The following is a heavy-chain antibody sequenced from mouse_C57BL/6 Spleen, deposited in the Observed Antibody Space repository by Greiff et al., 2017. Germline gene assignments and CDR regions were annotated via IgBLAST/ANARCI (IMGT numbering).Heavy chain of an antibody. D-gene: IGHD3-2*02. CDR2: IYPGDGDT. J-gene: IGHJ4*01. CDR3: ARAQAPYAMDY. V-gene: IGHV1-82*01. Sequence: QVQLQQSGPELVKPGASVKISCKASGYAFSSSWMNWVKQRPGKGLEWIGRIYPGDGDTNYNGKFKGKATLTADKSSSTAYMQLSSLTSEDSAVYFFARAQAPYAMDYWGQGTSVTVSS. CDR1: GYAFSSSW.